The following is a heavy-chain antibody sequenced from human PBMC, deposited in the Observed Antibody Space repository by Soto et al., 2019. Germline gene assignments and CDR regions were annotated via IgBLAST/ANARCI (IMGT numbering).Heavy chain of an antibody. CDR1: GGSFSGYY. Sequence: PSETLSLTCAVYGGSFSGYYWSWIRQPPGKGLEWIGEINHSGSTNYNPSLKSRVTISVDTSKNQFSLKLSSVTAADTAVYYCARGYCSGGSCYFKAPHYYYMDVWGKGTTVTVSS. J-gene: IGHJ6*03. V-gene: IGHV4-34*01. CDR3: ARGYCSGGSCYFKAPHYYYMDV. D-gene: IGHD2-15*01. CDR2: INHSGST.